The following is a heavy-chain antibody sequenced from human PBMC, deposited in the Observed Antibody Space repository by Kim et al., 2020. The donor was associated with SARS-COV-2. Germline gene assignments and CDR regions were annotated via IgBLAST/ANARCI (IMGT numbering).Heavy chain of an antibody. V-gene: IGHV4-59*01. Sequence: YSGSTNYNPSLKSRVTISVDTSKTQFSLKLSSVTAADTAVYYCARDWGDYWGQGTLVTVSS. J-gene: IGHJ4*02. D-gene: IGHD3-16*01. CDR2: YSGST. CDR3: ARDWGDY.